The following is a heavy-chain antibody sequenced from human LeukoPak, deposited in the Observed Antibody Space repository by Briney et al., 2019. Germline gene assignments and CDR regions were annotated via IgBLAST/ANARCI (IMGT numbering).Heavy chain of an antibody. CDR2: INHSGST. J-gene: IGHJ4*02. CDR1: GGSFRGYY. Sequence: SETLSLTCAVYGGSFRGYYWSWIRQPPGKGLEWIGEINHSGSTNYNPSLKGRVTISLDTSMKKFSLKLNSVTAADTAVYYCASTVRCSTTCPLDYWGQGTLVTVSS. V-gene: IGHV4-34*01. D-gene: IGHD2-2*01. CDR3: ASTVRCSTTCPLDY.